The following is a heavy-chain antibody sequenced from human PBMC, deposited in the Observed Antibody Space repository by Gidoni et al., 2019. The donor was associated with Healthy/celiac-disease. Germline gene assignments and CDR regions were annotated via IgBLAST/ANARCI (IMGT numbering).Heavy chain of an antibody. CDR1: GFTFSSYG. CDR3: ARDRGTMIASVGGNDY. Sequence: QVQLVESGGGVVQPGRSLRLSCAASGFTFSSYGMHWVRQAPGKGLEWVAVIWYDGSNKYYADSVKGRFTISRDNSKNTLYLQMNSLRAEDTAVYYCARDRGTMIASVGGNDYWGQGTLVTVSS. V-gene: IGHV3-33*01. D-gene: IGHD3-22*01. CDR2: IWYDGSNK. J-gene: IGHJ4*02.